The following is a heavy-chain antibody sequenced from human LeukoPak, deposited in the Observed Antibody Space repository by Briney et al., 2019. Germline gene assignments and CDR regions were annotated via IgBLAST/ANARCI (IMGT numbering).Heavy chain of an antibody. Sequence: ASVKVSCKVSGYTLTELSMHWVRQAPGKGLEWMGGFDPEDGETIYAQKFQGRVTMTEDTSTDTAYMELRSLRSDDTAVYYCARVLRRTGTTVDYWGQGTLVTVSS. CDR1: GYTLTELS. CDR2: FDPEDGET. J-gene: IGHJ4*02. V-gene: IGHV1-24*01. CDR3: ARVLRRTGTTVDY. D-gene: IGHD1-7*01.